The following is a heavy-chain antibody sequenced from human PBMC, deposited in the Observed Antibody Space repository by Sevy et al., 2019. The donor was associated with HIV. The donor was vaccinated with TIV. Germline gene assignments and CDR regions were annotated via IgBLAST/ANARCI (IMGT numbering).Heavy chain of an antibody. V-gene: IGHV3-11*01. CDR3: ARDNYCISGDGCYGYGLDV. CDR2: ISNSGNTV. D-gene: IGHD2-2*01. CDR1: GLTFSDYY. J-gene: IGHJ6*02. Sequence: VGSLRLSCSASGLTFSDYYMTWIRHAPGKGLECISYISNSGNTVYYADSVKGRFTVSRDNAKKSLYLQLNSLRDEDTAVYYCARDNYCISGDGCYGYGLDVWGQGTTVTVSS.